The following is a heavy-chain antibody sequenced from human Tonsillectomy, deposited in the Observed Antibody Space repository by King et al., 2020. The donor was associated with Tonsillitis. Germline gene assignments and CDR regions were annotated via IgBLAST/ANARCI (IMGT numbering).Heavy chain of an antibody. V-gene: IGHV3-33*08. CDR3: SSSAGTFSYYYYMDV. Sequence: QVQLVESGGGVVQPGRSLRLSCAASGFTFSSYGMHWVRQAPGKGLEWVAIIWYDGSNKYYADSVKGRFTISRDNSKNTLYLHMNSLRAEDTAVYYCSSSAGTFSYYYYMDVWGKGTTVTVSS. CDR1: GFTFSSYG. CDR2: IWYDGSNK. D-gene: IGHD6-13*01. J-gene: IGHJ6*03.